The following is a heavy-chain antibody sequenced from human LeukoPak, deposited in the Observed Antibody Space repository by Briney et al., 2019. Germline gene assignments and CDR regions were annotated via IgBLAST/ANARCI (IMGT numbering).Heavy chain of an antibody. CDR3: ARDGSRRSANLLYYYYYGMDV. CDR2: INHSGST. Sequence: SETLSLTCTVSGGSVSSGSYYWSWIRQPPGKGLEWIGEINHSGSTNYNPSLKSRVTISVDTSKNQFSLKLSSVTAADTAVYYCARDGSRRSANLLYYYYYGMDVWGQGTTVTVSS. J-gene: IGHJ6*02. V-gene: IGHV4-39*07. CDR1: GGSVSSGSYY.